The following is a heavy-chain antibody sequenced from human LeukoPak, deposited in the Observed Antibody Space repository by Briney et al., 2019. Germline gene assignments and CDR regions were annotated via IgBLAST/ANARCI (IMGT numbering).Heavy chain of an antibody. J-gene: IGHJ4*02. D-gene: IGHD6-19*01. Sequence: PGGSLRLSCAASGFTFSSYGMHWVRQAPGKGLEWVAVISYDGSNKYYADSVKGRFTISRDNSKNTLYLQMNSLRAEDTAVYYCWGSSGWFDYWGQGTLVTVSS. CDR3: WGSSGWFDY. V-gene: IGHV3-30*03. CDR2: ISYDGSNK. CDR1: GFTFSSYG.